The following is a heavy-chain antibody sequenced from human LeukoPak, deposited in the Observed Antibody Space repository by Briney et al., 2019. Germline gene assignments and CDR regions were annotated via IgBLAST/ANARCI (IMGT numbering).Heavy chain of an antibody. D-gene: IGHD1-26*01. CDR3: AKNRGAGSHYYYHMNV. J-gene: IGHJ6*03. CDR1: GFTFSTYA. V-gene: IGHV3-23*01. Sequence: GGSLRLSCAASGFTFSTYAMTWVRQAPGKGLEWVSLISGSGGGTYYADSVKGRFTISRDNSKNTLYLQLNSLRVEDTAVYYCAKNRGAGSHYYYHMNVWGKGTTVTVSS. CDR2: ISGSGGGT.